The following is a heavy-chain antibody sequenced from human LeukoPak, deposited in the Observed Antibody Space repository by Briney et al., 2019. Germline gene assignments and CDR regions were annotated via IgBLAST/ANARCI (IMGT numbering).Heavy chain of an antibody. D-gene: IGHD1-26*01. CDR2: IYHSGST. V-gene: IGHV4-38-2*01. Sequence: SETLSLTCAVSGDSISSGNYWGWIRQPPGKGLEWIGSIYHSGSTHYNPSLKSRVTMSVDTSKNQFSLKLSSVTAADTAVYYCARNSSESPPRANQKYNWFDPWGQGTLVTVSS. CDR1: GDSISSGNY. CDR3: ARNSSESPPRANQKYNWFDP. J-gene: IGHJ5*02.